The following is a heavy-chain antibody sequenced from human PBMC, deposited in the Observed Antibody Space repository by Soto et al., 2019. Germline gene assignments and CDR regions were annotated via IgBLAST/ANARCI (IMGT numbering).Heavy chain of an antibody. CDR3: AREYRSRPDAFDI. J-gene: IGHJ3*02. CDR2: IYSGGST. Sequence: GGSLRLSCAASGLTVSSNYVSWVRQAPGKGLEWVSVIYSGGSTYYADSVKGRFTISRDNSKNTLYLQMNSLRAEDTAVYYCAREYRSRPDAFDIWGQGTMVTVSS. CDR1: GLTVSSNY. V-gene: IGHV3-66*01. D-gene: IGHD3-16*02.